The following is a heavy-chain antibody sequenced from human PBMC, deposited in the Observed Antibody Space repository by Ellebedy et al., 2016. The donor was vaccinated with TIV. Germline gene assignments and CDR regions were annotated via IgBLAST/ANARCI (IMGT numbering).Heavy chain of an antibody. J-gene: IGHJ6*02. D-gene: IGHD4/OR15-4a*01. CDR1: GGYLRTYY. Sequence: SETLSLXCNVSGGYLRTYYWSWIRQSPGKGLEWIGYIYYSGSTGYNPSLKSRVTISVDTSKNQISLTLTSVTAADTAVYYCARGGVPTRTNYYGMDVWGQGTTVIVSS. CDR2: IYYSGST. CDR3: ARGGVPTRTNYYGMDV. V-gene: IGHV4-59*01.